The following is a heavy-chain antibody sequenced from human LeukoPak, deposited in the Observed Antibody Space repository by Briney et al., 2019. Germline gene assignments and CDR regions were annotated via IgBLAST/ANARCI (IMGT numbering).Heavy chain of an antibody. CDR1: GGSISSSSYY. CDR3: ARRAAAGTRKRNWFDP. V-gene: IGHV4-39*07. CDR2: IYYSGST. J-gene: IGHJ5*02. D-gene: IGHD6-13*01. Sequence: PSETLSLTCTVSGGSISSSSYYWGWIRQPPGKGLEWIGSIYYSGSTNYNPSLKSRVTISVDTSKNQFSLKLSSVTAADTAVYYCARRAAAGTRKRNWFDPWGQGTLVTVSS.